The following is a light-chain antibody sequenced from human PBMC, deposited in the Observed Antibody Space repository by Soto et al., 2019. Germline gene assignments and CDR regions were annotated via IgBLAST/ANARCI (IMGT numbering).Light chain of an antibody. CDR3: QQYGSSGT. CDR1: QSVNSNN. CDR2: GAS. V-gene: IGKV3-20*01. Sequence: EIVMTQSPATLSVSPGERATLSCRASQSVNSNNLAWYQQRPGQAPRLLIYGASNRATGIPDRFSGSGSGTDFTLTISRLEPEDFAVYYCQQYGSSGTFGQGTKVDI. J-gene: IGKJ1*01.